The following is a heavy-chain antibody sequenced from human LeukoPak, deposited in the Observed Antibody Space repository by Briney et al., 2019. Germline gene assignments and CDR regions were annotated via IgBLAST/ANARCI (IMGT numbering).Heavy chain of an antibody. CDR2: ISAYNGNT. D-gene: IGHD4-17*01. J-gene: IGHJ5*02. CDR1: GYTFTSYG. V-gene: IGHV1-18*01. CDR3: ARRLDDYGDYVGWFDP. Sequence: ASVKVSCKASGYTFTSYGISWVRQAPGQGLEWMGWISAYNGNTNYAQKLQGRVTMTTETSTNTAYMELRSLRSDDTAVCYCARRLDDYGDYVGWFDPWGQGTLVTVSS.